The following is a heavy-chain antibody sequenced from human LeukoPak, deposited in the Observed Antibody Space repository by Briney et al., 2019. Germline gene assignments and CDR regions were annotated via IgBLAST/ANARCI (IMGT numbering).Heavy chain of an antibody. CDR2: IYYSGST. Sequence: PSETLSLTCTVSGGSISSYYWSWIRQPPGKGLEWIGYIYYSGSTNYNPSLKSRVTISVDTSKNQFSLKLSSVTAADTAVYYCARLGYGDYTSGDYWGQGTLVTVSS. CDR3: ARLGYGDYTSGDY. CDR1: GGSISSYY. J-gene: IGHJ4*02. D-gene: IGHD4-17*01. V-gene: IGHV4-59*01.